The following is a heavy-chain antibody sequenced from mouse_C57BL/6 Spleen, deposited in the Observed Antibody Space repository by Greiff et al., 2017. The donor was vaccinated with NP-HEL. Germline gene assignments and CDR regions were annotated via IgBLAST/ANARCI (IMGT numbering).Heavy chain of an antibody. CDR2: ISSGSSTI. J-gene: IGHJ1*03. CDR1: GFTFSDYG. Sequence: EVKLMESGGGLVKPGGSLKLSCAASGFTFSDYGMHWVRQAPEKGLEWVAYISSGSSTIYYADTVKGRFTISRDNAKNTLFLQMTSLRSEDTAMYYCARGGNYYGSFPYWYFDVWGTGTTVTVSS. CDR3: ARGGNYYGSFPYWYFDV. V-gene: IGHV5-17*01. D-gene: IGHD1-1*01.